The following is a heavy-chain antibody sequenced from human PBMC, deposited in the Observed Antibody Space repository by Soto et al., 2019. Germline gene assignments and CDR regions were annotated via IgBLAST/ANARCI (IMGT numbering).Heavy chain of an antibody. D-gene: IGHD3-9*01. J-gene: IGHJ3*02. Sequence: SETLSLTCPVSGSSISSYYWSWIRQPPGKGLEWIGYIYYSGSTNYNPSLKSRVTISVDTSKNQFSLKLSSVTAADTAVYYCARQNYDILTGYYQYDAFDIWGQGTMVTVS. CDR3: ARQNYDILTGYYQYDAFDI. CDR1: GSSISSYY. V-gene: IGHV4-59*01. CDR2: IYYSGST.